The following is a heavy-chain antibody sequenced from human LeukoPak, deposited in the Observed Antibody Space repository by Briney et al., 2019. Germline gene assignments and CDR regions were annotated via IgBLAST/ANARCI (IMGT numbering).Heavy chain of an antibody. Sequence: PGGSLRLSCAASGFTFSSYWMSWVRQAPGKGLEWVANIKQDGSEKYYVDSVKGRFTISRDNAKNSLYLQKNSLRAEDTAVYYCAREIGYSYGRYYYYYMDVWGKGTTVTVSS. D-gene: IGHD5-18*01. J-gene: IGHJ6*03. CDR3: AREIGYSYGRYYYYYMDV. CDR1: GFTFSSYW. V-gene: IGHV3-7*01. CDR2: IKQDGSEK.